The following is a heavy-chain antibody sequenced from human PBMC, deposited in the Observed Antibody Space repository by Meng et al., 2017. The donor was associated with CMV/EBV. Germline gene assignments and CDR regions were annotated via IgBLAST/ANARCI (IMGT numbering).Heavy chain of an antibody. J-gene: IGHJ6*02. CDR3: ARLGKNYYGMDV. CDR2: IYYSGST. V-gene: IGHV4-59*01. Sequence: SETLSLTCTVSGGSISSYYWSWIRQRPGKGLEWIGYIYYSGSTNYNPSLKSRVTISVDTSKNQFSLKLSSVTAADTAVYYCARLGKNYYGMDVWGQGTTVTVSS. CDR1: GGSISSYY.